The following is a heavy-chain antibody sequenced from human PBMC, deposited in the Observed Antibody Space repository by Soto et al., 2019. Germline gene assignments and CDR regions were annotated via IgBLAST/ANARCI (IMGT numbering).Heavy chain of an antibody. CDR2: ISYDGSNK. V-gene: IGHV3-30-3*01. CDR3: ARDLSVWGSYRPLDY. J-gene: IGHJ4*02. CDR1: GFTFSSYA. Sequence: PGGSLRLSCAASGFTFSSYAMHWVRQAPGKGLEWVAVISYDGSNKYYADSVKGRFTISRDNSKNTLYLQMNSLRAEDTAVYYCARDLSVWGSYRPLDYWGQGTLVTVSS. D-gene: IGHD3-16*02.